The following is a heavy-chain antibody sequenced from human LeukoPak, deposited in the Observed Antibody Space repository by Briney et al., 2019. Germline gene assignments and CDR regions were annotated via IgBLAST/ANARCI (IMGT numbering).Heavy chain of an antibody. Sequence: ASLKISCKASGYTFSAYYINWVRQAPGQGLEWMGWLNPKTGDTNYAEKFKGRVTLTRDKSNSTAYMEMNRLTSDDTAIYYCTRDTLLYIDVWGRGTLVTVSS. V-gene: IGHV1-2*02. CDR3: TRDTLLYIDV. J-gene: IGHJ2*01. CDR2: LNPKTGDT. D-gene: IGHD1-14*01. CDR1: GYTFSAYY.